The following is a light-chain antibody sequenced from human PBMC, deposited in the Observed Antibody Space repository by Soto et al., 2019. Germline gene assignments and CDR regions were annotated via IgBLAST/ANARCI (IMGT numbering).Light chain of an antibody. CDR3: QQYTNWPYT. CDR2: GAS. J-gene: IGKJ2*01. CDR1: QSVGSN. V-gene: IGKV3-15*01. Sequence: EIVMTQSPATLSVSPGERASLSFRASQSVGSNLAWYQQTAGQAPRLLIYGASTRATGIPARFSGSGSGTESTLTISSLQSEDFAVYSCQQYTNWPYTFGQGTKLEIK.